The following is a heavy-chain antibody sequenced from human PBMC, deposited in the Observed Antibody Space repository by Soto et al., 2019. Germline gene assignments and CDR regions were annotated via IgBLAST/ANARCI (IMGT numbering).Heavy chain of an antibody. CDR3: ARDNLLRSTAFDI. V-gene: IGHV4-59*01. D-gene: IGHD4-17*01. J-gene: IGHJ3*02. CDR2: IYYSGST. CDR1: GGSISSYY. Sequence: SETLSLTCTVSGGSISSYYWSWIRQPPGKGLEWIGYIYYSGSTNYNPSLKSRVTISVDTSKNQFSLKLSSVTAADTAVYYCARDNLLRSTAFDIWGQGKMVTVS.